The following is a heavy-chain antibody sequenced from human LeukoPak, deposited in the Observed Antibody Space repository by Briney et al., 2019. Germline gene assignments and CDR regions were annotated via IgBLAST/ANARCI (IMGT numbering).Heavy chain of an antibody. CDR3: ARVRAYYDSRDY. J-gene: IGHJ4*02. CDR1: GFSFSSYG. D-gene: IGHD3-22*01. Sequence: PGGSLRLSCAASGFSFSSYGMHWVRQAPGKGLEWVAVISYDGSNKYYADSVQGRFTISRDNSKNTLYLQMNSLRAEDTAVYYCARVRAYYDSRDYWGQGTLVTVSS. V-gene: IGHV3-30*03. CDR2: ISYDGSNK.